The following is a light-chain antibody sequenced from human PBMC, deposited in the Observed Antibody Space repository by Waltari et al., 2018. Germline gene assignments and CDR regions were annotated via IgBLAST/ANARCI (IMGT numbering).Light chain of an antibody. V-gene: IGLV2-14*01. CDR3: SSYTSSNTWV. CDR1: SSHVRGYNH. CDR2: DVS. J-gene: IGLJ3*02. Sequence: QSALTQPASVSGSPGQSITIPCTGPSSHVRGYNHVSGYQQHPGKAPKLMIYDVSERPSGVSNHFSGSKSGNTASLTISGLQAEDEADYYCSSYTSSNTWVFGGGTKLTVL.